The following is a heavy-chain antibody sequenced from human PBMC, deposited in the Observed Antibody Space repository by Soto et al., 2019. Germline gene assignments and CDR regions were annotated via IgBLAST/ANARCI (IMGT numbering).Heavy chain of an antibody. D-gene: IGHD3-16*01. J-gene: IGHJ4*02. CDR2: IYYSGST. Sequence: PSETLSLTCTVSGGSISSYYWSWIRQPPGKGLEWIGYIYYSGSTNYNPSLKSRVTISVDTSKNQFSLKLSSVTAADTAVYYCARVLNPRLVFFDYWGQGTLVTVSS. V-gene: IGHV4-59*01. CDR3: ARVLNPRLVFFDY. CDR1: GGSISSYY.